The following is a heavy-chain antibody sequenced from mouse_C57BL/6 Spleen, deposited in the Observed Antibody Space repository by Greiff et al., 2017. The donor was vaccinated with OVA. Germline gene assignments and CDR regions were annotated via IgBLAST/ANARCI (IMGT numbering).Heavy chain of an antibody. V-gene: IGHV1-26*01. J-gene: IGHJ4*01. D-gene: IGHD2-1*01. Sequence: VQLQQSGPELVKPGASVKISCKASGYTFTDYYMNWVKQSHGKSLEWIGDINPNNGGTSYNQKFKGKATLTVDKSSSTAYMELRSLTSEDSAVYYCAVYGNYYYAMDYWGQGTSVTVSS. CDR2: INPNNGGT. CDR3: AVYGNYYYAMDY. CDR1: GYTFTDYY.